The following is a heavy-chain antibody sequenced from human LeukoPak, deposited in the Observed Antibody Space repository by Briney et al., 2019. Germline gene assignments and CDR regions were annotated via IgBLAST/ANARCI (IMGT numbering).Heavy chain of an antibody. Sequence: GGSLRLSCAASGFTFSSYWMSWVRQAPGKGLEWVANIKQDGSEKYYVDSVKGRFTISRDNAKNSLYLQMNSLRAEDTAVYYCARDCRVWFGELWQNWFDPWGQGTLVTVSS. CDR1: GFTFSSYW. CDR3: ARDCRVWFGELWQNWFDP. J-gene: IGHJ5*02. V-gene: IGHV3-7*01. CDR2: IKQDGSEK. D-gene: IGHD3-10*01.